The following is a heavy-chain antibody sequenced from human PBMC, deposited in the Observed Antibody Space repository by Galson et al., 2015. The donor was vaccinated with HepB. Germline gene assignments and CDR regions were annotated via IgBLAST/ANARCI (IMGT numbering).Heavy chain of an antibody. D-gene: IGHD5-12*01. CDR1: GLIFSSRG. V-gene: IGHV3-30*03. CDR3: ARESGYDHYYYYGMDV. Sequence: SLRLSCAASGLIFSSRGMHWVRQAPGKGLEWVAFISYDGTNKRYGDSVKGRFTISRDNPKDTLHLQMDSLRAEDTAVYYCARESGYDHYYYYGMDVWGQGTTVTVS. CDR2: ISYDGTNK. J-gene: IGHJ6*02.